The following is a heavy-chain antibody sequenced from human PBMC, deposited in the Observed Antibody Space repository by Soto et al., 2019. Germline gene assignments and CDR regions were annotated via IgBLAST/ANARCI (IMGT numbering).Heavy chain of an antibody. CDR3: ARRSYDILTGYYSLDY. V-gene: IGHV3-7*01. Sequence: EVQLVESGGGLVQPGGSLRLSCAASGLTFSSYWMSWVRQAPGKGLEWVANIKQDGSEKYYVDSVKGRFTISRDNAKNSLYLQMNSLRAEDTAVYYCARRSYDILTGYYSLDYWGQETLVTVSS. J-gene: IGHJ4*02. CDR1: GLTFSSYW. D-gene: IGHD3-9*01. CDR2: IKQDGSEK.